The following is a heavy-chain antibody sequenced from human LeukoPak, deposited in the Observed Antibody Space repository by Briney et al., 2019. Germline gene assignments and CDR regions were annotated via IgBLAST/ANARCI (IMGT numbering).Heavy chain of an antibody. CDR2: ISSSGSTI. CDR1: GFTFSSYE. J-gene: IGHJ4*02. Sequence: GGSLRLSCAASGFTFSSYEMNWVRQAPGKGLEWVSYISSSGSTIYYADSVKGRFTISRDNSKNALYLQMNSLRVEDTAVYYCATLPYYYDSSGSYYFDYWGQGTLVTVSS. V-gene: IGHV3-48*03. CDR3: ATLPYYYDSSGSYYFDY. D-gene: IGHD3-22*01.